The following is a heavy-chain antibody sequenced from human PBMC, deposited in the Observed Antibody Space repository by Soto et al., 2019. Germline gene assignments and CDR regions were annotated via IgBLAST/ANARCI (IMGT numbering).Heavy chain of an antibody. CDR3: ARHSPPGYCSSTSCSDAFDI. CDR1: GYTFTSYG. CDR2: ISAYNGNT. J-gene: IGHJ3*02. Sequence: GASVKVSCKASGYTFTSYGISWVRQAPGQGLEWMGWISAYNGNTNYAQKLQGRVTMTTDTSTSTAYMELRSLRSDDTAVYYCARHSPPGYCSSTSCSDAFDIWRQGTMVTVPS. V-gene: IGHV1-18*01. D-gene: IGHD2-2*01.